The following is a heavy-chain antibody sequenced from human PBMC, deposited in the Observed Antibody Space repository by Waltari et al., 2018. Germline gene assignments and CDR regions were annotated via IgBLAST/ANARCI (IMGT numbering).Heavy chain of an antibody. CDR3: ARRSPYSSFDY. CDR1: GYSFDSYG. D-gene: IGHD3-22*01. Sequence: QVQLVQSGAEVKKPGASVKVSCKASGYSFDSYGISWVRQAPGQGLEWMGWVNPDNGDGNYAQKVQGRVTMTTDSSTSTAHMELRSLGSDDTAVYYCARRSPYSSFDYWGQGTLVTVSS. J-gene: IGHJ4*02. CDR2: VNPDNGDG. V-gene: IGHV1-18*01.